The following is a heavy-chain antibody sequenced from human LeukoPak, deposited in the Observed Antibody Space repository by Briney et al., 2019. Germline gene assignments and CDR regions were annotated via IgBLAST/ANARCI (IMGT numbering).Heavy chain of an antibody. V-gene: IGHV3-30*04. Sequence: PGRSLRLSCAASGFTFSSYAMHWVRQAPGKGLEGVAVISYDGSNKYYADSVKGRFTISRDNSKNTLYLQQNSQKAEDTAVYYCARDLLDCSGGSCYGGWFDPWGQGTLVTVSS. CDR2: ISYDGSNK. J-gene: IGHJ5*02. D-gene: IGHD2-15*01. CDR3: ARDLLDCSGGSCYGGWFDP. CDR1: GFTFSSYA.